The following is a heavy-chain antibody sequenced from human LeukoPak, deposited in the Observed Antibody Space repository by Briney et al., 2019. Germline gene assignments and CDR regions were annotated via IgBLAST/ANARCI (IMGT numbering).Heavy chain of an antibody. J-gene: IGHJ4*02. Sequence: GGSLRLSCAASRFTFNTYAVNWVRQAPGKGLEWVSAISGNGDITYYADSVRGRFTISRDNSKNTLYLQMNSLRAEDTAVYYCARVKRDCSGGTCYSYDYWGQGTLVTVSS. CDR2: ISGNGDIT. CDR3: ARVKRDCSGGTCYSYDY. CDR1: RFTFNTYA. D-gene: IGHD2-15*01. V-gene: IGHV3-23*01.